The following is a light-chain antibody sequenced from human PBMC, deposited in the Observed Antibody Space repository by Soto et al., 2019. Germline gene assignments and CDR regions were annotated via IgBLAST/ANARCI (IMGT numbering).Light chain of an antibody. CDR1: QGIRND. Sequence: DLQMTQSPSSLSASVGARVTITCRASQGIRNDLGWYQQKQGKAPRLLIYAASSLESGVPSRFSGSGSGTELTITISSLKPDDGATYVGQQYQNYPRTFGQGTKVDIK. V-gene: IGKV1-17*01. CDR2: AAS. J-gene: IGKJ1*01. CDR3: QQYQNYPRT.